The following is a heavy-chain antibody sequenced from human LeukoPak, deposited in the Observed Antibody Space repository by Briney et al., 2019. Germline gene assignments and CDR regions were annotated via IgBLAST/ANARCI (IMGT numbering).Heavy chain of an antibody. Sequence: SETLSLTCTVSGASVSDYYWSWIRQFPGKGLEWIGYIYNSATTNYNPPLTGRVTISEDTSKNQFSLKLSSVTASDTAVYYCARLGAPAGMDVWGQGTTVTVSS. D-gene: IGHD2-2*01. CDR3: ARLGAPAGMDV. CDR1: GASVSDYY. V-gene: IGHV4-59*08. CDR2: IYNSATT. J-gene: IGHJ6*02.